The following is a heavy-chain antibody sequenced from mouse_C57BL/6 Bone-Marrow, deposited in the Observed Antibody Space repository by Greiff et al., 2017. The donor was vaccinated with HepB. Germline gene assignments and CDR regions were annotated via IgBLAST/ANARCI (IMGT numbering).Heavy chain of an antibody. D-gene: IGHD2-3*01. J-gene: IGHJ1*03. CDR3: ARRWLLRYWYFDV. Sequence: VQLQQPGAELVKPGASVKLSCKASGYTFTSYWMHWVKQRPGQGLEWIGMIHPNSGSTNYNEKFKSKATLTVDKSSSTAYMQLSSLTSEDSAVYYCARRWLLRYWYFDVWGTGTTVTVSS. V-gene: IGHV1-64*01. CDR1: GYTFTSYW. CDR2: IHPNSGST.